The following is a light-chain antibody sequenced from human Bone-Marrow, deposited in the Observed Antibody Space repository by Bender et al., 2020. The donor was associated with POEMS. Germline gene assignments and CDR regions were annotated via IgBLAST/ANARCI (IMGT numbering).Light chain of an antibody. CDR2: EDA. Sequence: QSVLTQPASVSGSPGQSITISCSGTSSDIGNYNLVSWYQQHPGKVPKLMIYEDAKWPSGVPDRFSGSKSGNTASLTISGLQAEDEADYYCCSYTGRSWVFGGGTKLTVL. J-gene: IGLJ3*02. CDR1: SSDIGNYNL. V-gene: IGLV2-14*02. CDR3: CSYTGRSWV.